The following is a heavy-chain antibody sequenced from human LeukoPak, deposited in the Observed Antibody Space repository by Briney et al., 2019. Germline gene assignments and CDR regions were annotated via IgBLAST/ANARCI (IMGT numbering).Heavy chain of an antibody. CDR1: GGTFSSYT. V-gene: IGHV1-69*04. CDR3: ARDLEVPVSVNWGATTAGLDY. J-gene: IGHJ4*02. Sequence: SVKVSCTASGGTFSSYTISWVRQAPGQGLEWMGRIIPILGIANYAQKFQGRVTITADKSTSTAYMELSSLRSEDTAVYYCARDLEVPVSVNWGATTAGLDYRGQGTLVTVSS. CDR2: IIPILGIA. D-gene: IGHD1-26*01.